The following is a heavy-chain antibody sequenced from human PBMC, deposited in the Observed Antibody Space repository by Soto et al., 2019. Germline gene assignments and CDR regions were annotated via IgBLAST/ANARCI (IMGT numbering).Heavy chain of an antibody. D-gene: IGHD3-22*01. CDR2: VSHDGRNT. CDR3: ARGSIGVVITGRAFDI. CDR1: WFIFSNYC. Sequence: GSLRLSCAASWFIFSNYCITWVRQAPGKGLEWVAVVSHDGRNTHYADSVKGRFTISRDSSKNTVSLEMTSLRAEDTAVYYCARGSIGVVITGRAFDIWGQGTMVTVSS. V-gene: IGHV3-30*03. J-gene: IGHJ3*02.